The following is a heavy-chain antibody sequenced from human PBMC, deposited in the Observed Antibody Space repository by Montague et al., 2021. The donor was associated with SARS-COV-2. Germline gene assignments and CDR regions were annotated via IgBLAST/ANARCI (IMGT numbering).Heavy chain of an antibody. CDR3: ARREYSYGWGD. CDR2: VYYSGNT. D-gene: IGHD5-18*01. CDR1: GGPISGSSDY. V-gene: IGHV4-39*01. Sequence: SETLSLTCTVTGGPISGSSDYWGWIRQSPGKGLEWIASVYYSGNTYYSRSLKSRLTISVDTSKNQFSLKLNSVTAADTALYYCARREYSYGWGDWGQGTLVTVSS. J-gene: IGHJ4*02.